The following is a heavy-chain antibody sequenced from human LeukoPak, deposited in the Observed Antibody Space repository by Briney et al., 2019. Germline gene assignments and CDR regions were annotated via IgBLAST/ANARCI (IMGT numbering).Heavy chain of an antibody. D-gene: IGHD3-10*01. CDR1: GGTFSSYT. J-gene: IGHJ5*02. V-gene: IGHV1-69*04. Sequence: GASVKVSCKASGGTFSSYTISWVRQAPGQGLEWMGRIIPILGIANYAQKFQGRVTITADKSTSTAYMELSSLRSEDTAVYYCARDAAGGANWFDPWGQGTLVTVSS. CDR3: ARDAAGGANWFDP. CDR2: IIPILGIA.